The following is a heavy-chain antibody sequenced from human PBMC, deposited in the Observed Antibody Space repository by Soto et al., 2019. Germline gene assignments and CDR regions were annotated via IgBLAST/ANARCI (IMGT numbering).Heavy chain of an antibody. D-gene: IGHD6-13*01. V-gene: IGHV5-51*01. CDR3: GRHGYSSSWYPDH. Sequence: PWESLKIACPCSGNRFSGFWIGWVRQMPGKGLEWMGIAQPGHSDTRYSPAFQGHVTISVDESTNTAYLQWSSLRASDTAMYFCGRHGYSSSWYPDHWGQGTLVT. J-gene: IGHJ4*02. CDR1: GNRFSGFW. CDR2: AQPGHSDT.